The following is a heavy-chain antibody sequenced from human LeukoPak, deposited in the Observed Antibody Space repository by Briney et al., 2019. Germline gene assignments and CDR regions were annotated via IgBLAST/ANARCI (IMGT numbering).Heavy chain of an antibody. J-gene: IGHJ4*02. Sequence: GGSLRLSCAASGFTVSSNYMSWVRQAPGKGLEWVSVIYSGGSTYYADSVKGRFTISRDNSKNTLYLQMSSLRAEDTAVYYCASSELIAVAGAFDYWGQGTLVTVSS. V-gene: IGHV3-66*01. CDR1: GFTVSSNY. D-gene: IGHD6-19*01. CDR2: IYSGGST. CDR3: ASSELIAVAGAFDY.